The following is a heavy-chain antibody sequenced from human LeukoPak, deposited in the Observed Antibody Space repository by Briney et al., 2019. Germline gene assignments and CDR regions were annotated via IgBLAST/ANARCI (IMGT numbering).Heavy chain of an antibody. CDR1: GASFNTGDYY. Sequence: SETLSLTCIVSGASFNTGDYYWNWIRQHPGKGLEWIGYIYNSGSTYYNPSLKSRVTISVDTSKNHFSLRMTSVTAADSAVYYCARGAPPDSWGQGNLVTVSS. J-gene: IGHJ4*02. CDR2: IYNSGST. CDR3: ARGAPPDS. V-gene: IGHV4-31*03.